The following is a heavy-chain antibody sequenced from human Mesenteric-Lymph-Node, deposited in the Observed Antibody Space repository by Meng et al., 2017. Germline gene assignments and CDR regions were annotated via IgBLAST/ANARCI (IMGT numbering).Heavy chain of an antibody. Sequence: QRVEAGGVPVQPVGARRLSVAASGFTFSSFGMSWVRRAPGKGLEWVEAISGSGGSTYYADSVKGRFTISRDNSKNTLYLQMNRLRAEDTAVYYCAKEPSYSSGGEMGYWGQGTLVTVSS. D-gene: IGHD6-19*01. V-gene: IGHV3-23*04. CDR2: ISGSGGST. CDR3: AKEPSYSSGGEMGY. J-gene: IGHJ4*02. CDR1: GFTFSSFG.